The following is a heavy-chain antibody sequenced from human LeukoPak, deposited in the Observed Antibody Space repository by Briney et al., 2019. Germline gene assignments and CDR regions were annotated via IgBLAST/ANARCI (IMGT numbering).Heavy chain of an antibody. V-gene: IGHV3-49*03. CDR1: GFTFGDYA. J-gene: IGHJ4*02. Sequence: PGRSLRLSCTASGFTFGDYAMSWFRQAPGKGLEWVGFIRSKAYGGTTENAASVKGRFTISRGDSKSIAYLQMNSLKTEDTAVYYCARGGVYCSSVSCSVDYWGQGILVTVSS. D-gene: IGHD2-2*01. CDR2: IRSKAYGGTT. CDR3: ARGGVYCSSVSCSVDY.